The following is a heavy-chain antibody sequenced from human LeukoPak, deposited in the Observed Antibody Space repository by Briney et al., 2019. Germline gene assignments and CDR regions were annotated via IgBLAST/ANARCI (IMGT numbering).Heavy chain of an antibody. CDR3: TTGLWYYGSGSYYNQDY. Sequence: GGSLRLSCAASGFTFSNAWMNWVRQAPGKGLEWVGRIKSKTDGGTTDYAAPVKGRFTISRDDSKNTLCLQMNSLKTEDTAVYYCTTGLWYYGSGSYYNQDYWGQGTLVTVSS. CDR1: GFTFSNAW. D-gene: IGHD3-10*01. J-gene: IGHJ4*02. V-gene: IGHV3-15*07. CDR2: IKSKTDGGTT.